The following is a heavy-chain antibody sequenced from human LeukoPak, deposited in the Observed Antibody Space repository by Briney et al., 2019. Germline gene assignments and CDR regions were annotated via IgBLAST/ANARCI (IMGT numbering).Heavy chain of an antibody. D-gene: IGHD2-21*01. CDR1: GYSFTSYW. J-gene: IGHJ6*02. V-gene: IGHV5-51*01. Sequence: GESLKISCKGSGYSFTSYWIGWVRQMPGKGLEWMGIIYPGDSDTKYSPSFQGQITISADKSINTAYLQWSSLKASDTAMFYCARLVNYGMDVWGQGTTVTGSS. CDR2: IYPGDSDT. CDR3: ARLVNYGMDV.